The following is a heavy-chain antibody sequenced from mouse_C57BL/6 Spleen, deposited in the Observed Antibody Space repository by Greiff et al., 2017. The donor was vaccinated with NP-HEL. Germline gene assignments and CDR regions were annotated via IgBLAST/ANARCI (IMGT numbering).Heavy chain of an antibody. CDR2: INPNNGGT. CDR1: GYTFTDYY. Sequence: EVQLQQSGPELVKPGASVKISCKASGYTFTDYYMNWVKQSHGKSLEWIGDINPNNGGTSYNQKFKGKATLTVDKSSSTAYMELRSLTSEDSAVYYCARYRVRNGYSYYFDYWGQGTTLTVSS. CDR3: ARYRVRNGYSYYFDY. J-gene: IGHJ2*01. D-gene: IGHD2-3*01. V-gene: IGHV1-26*01.